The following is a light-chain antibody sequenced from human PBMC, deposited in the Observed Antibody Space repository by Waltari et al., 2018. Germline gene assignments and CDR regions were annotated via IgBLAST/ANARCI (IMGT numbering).Light chain of an antibody. CDR1: QSIGYW. CDR3: QQYSSESYT. J-gene: IGKJ2*01. CDR2: KAY. V-gene: IGKV1-5*03. Sequence: DIQMTQSPSTLSASVGDRVTITCRASQSIGYWVAWYQQKPGKAPKLLVQKAYSLQGGIPSRFGGSGSGTEFTLTISSLQPDDSATYHCQQYSSESYTFGQGTKLEIK.